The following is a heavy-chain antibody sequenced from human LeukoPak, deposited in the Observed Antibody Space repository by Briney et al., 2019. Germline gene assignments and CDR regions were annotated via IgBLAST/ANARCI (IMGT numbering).Heavy chain of an antibody. Sequence: LSCSGAGSRFTYLCKSWNWLRPGQGKGLEWVSSITSGSKYIFYADAVKGRFTIARDNAKNSLYLQMDSLRAEDTAVYYCATDTSGSNLDYWGQGILVTVSS. D-gene: IGHD1-26*01. J-gene: IGHJ4*02. CDR2: ITSGSKYI. V-gene: IGHV3-21*01. CDR1: RFTYLCKS. CDR3: ATDTSGSNLDY.